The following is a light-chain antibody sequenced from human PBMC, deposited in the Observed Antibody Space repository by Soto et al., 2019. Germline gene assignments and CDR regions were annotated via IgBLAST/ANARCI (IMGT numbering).Light chain of an antibody. J-gene: IGKJ4*01. V-gene: IGKV3-20*01. CDR2: GAS. Sequence: ENPLTPNPVTLSLSPGERAPLSCRASQSVSSSYLLGNQQRPGQAPKLLICGASRRATGIPDRVNGRGSGTDFTLTIIRLEPEDVATYYCQKWKVAPFTFGEGTKVDIK. CDR3: QKWKVAPFT. CDR1: QSVSSSY.